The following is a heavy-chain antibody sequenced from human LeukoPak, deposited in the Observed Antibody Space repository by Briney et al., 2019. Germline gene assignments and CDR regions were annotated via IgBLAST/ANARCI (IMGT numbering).Heavy chain of an antibody. J-gene: IGHJ5*02. CDR3: ARFVHKPSHADYGDYPNWFDP. CDR1: GGSISSYY. Sequence: SETLSLTCTVSGGSISSYYWSWIRQPPGKGREWTGDIHYSGSTNYNPSLRSRVTISVDTSKNQFSLQLNSVTPEDTAVYYCARFVHKPSHADYGDYPNWFDPWGQGTLVTVSS. V-gene: IGHV4-59*12. D-gene: IGHD4-17*01. CDR2: IHYSGST.